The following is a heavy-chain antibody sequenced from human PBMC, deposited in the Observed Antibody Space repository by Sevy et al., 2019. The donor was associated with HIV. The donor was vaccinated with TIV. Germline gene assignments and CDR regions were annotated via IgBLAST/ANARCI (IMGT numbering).Heavy chain of an antibody. D-gene: IGHD3-22*01. CDR1: GGPISSHY. Sequence: SENLSLICTVSGGPISSHYWNWIRQTPGKGLEWIGSFYYTGITNYNPSVKSRVTMSADTSKNRVSLKLNSVTAADTAVYYCARLPSPYYDSSGDLIREYYFDSWGQGTLVTVSS. J-gene: IGHJ4*02. CDR2: FYYTGIT. V-gene: IGHV4-59*11. CDR3: ARLPSPYYDSSGDLIREYYFDS.